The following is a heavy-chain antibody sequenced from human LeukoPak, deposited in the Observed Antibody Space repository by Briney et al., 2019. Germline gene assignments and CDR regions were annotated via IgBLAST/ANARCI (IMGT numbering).Heavy chain of an antibody. J-gene: IGHJ4*02. V-gene: IGHV4-34*01. CDR1: GGSFSGYY. CDR2: INLSGST. CDR3: AAYCGGDCFSFDY. Sequence: SETLSLTCAVYGGSFSGYYWSWIRQPPGKGLEWIGEINLSGSTNYNPSLKSRVTISVDTSKNQFSLKLSSVTAADTAVYYCAAYCGGDCFSFDYWGQGTLVTVSS. D-gene: IGHD2-21*02.